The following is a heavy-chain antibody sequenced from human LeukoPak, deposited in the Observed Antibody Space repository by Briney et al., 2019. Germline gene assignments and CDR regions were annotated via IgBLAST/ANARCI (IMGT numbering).Heavy chain of an antibody. D-gene: IGHD4-17*01. CDR2: ISGSGGST. CDR1: GFTFSSYA. J-gene: IGHJ6*02. Sequence: GGSLRLSCAASGFTFSSYAMSWVRQAPGKGLEWVSAISGSGGSTYYADSVKGRFTISRDNSKNTLYLQMNSLRAEDTAVYYCASGNDYGDYRYYYYGMDVWGQGTTVTVSS. V-gene: IGHV3-23*01. CDR3: ASGNDYGDYRYYYYGMDV.